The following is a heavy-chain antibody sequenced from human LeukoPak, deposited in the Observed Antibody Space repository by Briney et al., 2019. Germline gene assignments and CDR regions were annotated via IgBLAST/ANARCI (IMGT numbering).Heavy chain of an antibody. D-gene: IGHD3-22*01. Sequence: SETLSLTCTVSGGSISSYYSRSIRQPPGKGLEWIGYIYYSGSTNYNPSLKSRVTISVDTSKNQFSLKLSSVTAADTAVYYCAIDGHKYSSSSMIGFDPWGQGTLVTVSS. CDR2: IYYSGST. CDR1: GGSISSYY. J-gene: IGHJ5*02. CDR3: AIDGHKYSSSSMIGFDP. V-gene: IGHV4-59*01.